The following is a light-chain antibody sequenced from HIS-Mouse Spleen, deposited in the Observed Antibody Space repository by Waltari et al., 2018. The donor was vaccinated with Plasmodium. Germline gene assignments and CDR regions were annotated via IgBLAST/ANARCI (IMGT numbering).Light chain of an antibody. CDR3: QSADSSGTPNWV. J-gene: IGLJ3*02. CDR1: ALPKQY. V-gene: IGLV3-25*03. CDR2: KDS. Sequence: SYELTQPPSVSVSPGQTARITCSGDALPKQYAYWYQQKPGQAPVLAIYKDSGRPAGIPERFSGSSSGTTVTLTISGVQAEDEADYYCQSADSSGTPNWVFGGGTKLTVL.